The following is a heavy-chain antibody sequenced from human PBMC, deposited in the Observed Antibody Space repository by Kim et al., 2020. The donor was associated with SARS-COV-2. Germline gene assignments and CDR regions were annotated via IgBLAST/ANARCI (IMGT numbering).Heavy chain of an antibody. Sequence: SETLSLTCAVYGGSFSGYYWSWIRQPPGKGLEWIGEINHSGSTNYNPSLKSRVTISVDTSKNQFSLKLSSVTAADTAVYYCAFFYPREDCSSTSCPTAWGQGTLVTVSS. CDR2: INHSGST. V-gene: IGHV4-34*01. D-gene: IGHD2-2*01. CDR1: GGSFSGYY. CDR3: AFFYPREDCSSTSCPTA. J-gene: IGHJ5*02.